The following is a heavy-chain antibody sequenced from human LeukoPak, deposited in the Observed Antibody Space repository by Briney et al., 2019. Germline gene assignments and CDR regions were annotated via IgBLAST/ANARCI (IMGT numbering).Heavy chain of an antibody. CDR2: IIPIFGTA. D-gene: IGHD1-1*01. J-gene: IGHJ3*02. Sequence: SVKVSCKASGGTFSSYAISWVRQAPGQGLEWMGRIIPIFGTANYAQKFQGRVTITTDESTSTAYMELSSLRSEDTAVYYCARTCIEIQSVRPTEDDAFDIWGQGTMVTVSS. CDR1: GGTFSSYA. V-gene: IGHV1-69*05. CDR3: ARTCIEIQSVRPTEDDAFDI.